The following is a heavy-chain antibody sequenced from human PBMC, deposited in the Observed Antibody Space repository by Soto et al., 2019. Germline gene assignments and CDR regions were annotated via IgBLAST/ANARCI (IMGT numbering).Heavy chain of an antibody. CDR1: GFTFSSYS. D-gene: IGHD3-3*01. Sequence: PGGSLRLSCAASGFTFSSYSMNWVRQAPGKGLEWVSSISSSSSYIYYADSVKGRFTISRDNAKNSLYLQMNSLRAEDTAVYYCARDPRWSGYYGMDVWGQGTTVTVSS. V-gene: IGHV3-21*01. J-gene: IGHJ6*02. CDR2: ISSSSSYI. CDR3: ARDPRWSGYYGMDV.